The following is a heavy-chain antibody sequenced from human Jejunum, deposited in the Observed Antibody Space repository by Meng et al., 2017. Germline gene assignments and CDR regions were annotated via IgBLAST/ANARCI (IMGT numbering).Heavy chain of an antibody. J-gene: IGHJ6*02. Sequence: GGSLRLSCVPSGFTFSNYEVNWVRLAPGKGLEWVAYISGSGATTYFADSVQGRFTISKDNARNSLFLQMNSLRVEDTAIYYCARGRGGYNWEPINYYYYGLDVWGQGTTVTVSS. V-gene: IGHV3-48*03. D-gene: IGHD5-24*01. CDR3: ARGRGGYNWEPINYYYYGLDV. CDR1: GFTFSNYE. CDR2: ISGSGATT.